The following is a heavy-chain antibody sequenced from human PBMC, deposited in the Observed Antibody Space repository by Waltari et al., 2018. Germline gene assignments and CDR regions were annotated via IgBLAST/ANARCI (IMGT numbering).Heavy chain of an antibody. V-gene: IGHV4-39*01. Sequence: QLQLQESGPGLVKPSETLSLTCTVSGGSISSSSYYWGWIRQPPGKGLEWLGSIYYSGSTYDNPSLKSRVTISVDTSKNQFSLKLSSVTAADTAVYYCARHFGSGSNNWFDPWGQGTLVTVSS. CDR1: GGSISSSSYY. CDR2: IYYSGST. CDR3: ARHFGSGSNNWFDP. J-gene: IGHJ5*02. D-gene: IGHD3-22*01.